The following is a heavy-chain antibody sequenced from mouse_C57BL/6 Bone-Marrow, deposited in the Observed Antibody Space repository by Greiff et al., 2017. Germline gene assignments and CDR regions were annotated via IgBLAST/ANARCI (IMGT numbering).Heavy chain of an antibody. Sequence: EAKLMESGGGLVQPGGSLKLSCAASGFTFSDYGMAWVRQAPRKGPEWVAFISNLAYSIYYADTVTGRFTISRENAKNTLYLEMSSLRSEDTAMYYCARRRDYDGYSYAMDYWGQGTSVTVSS. J-gene: IGHJ4*01. CDR3: ARRRDYDGYSYAMDY. D-gene: IGHD2-3*01. CDR2: ISNLAYSI. V-gene: IGHV5-15*01. CDR1: GFTFSDYG.